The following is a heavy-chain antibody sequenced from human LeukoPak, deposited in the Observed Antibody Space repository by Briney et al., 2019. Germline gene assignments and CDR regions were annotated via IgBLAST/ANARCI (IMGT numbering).Heavy chain of an antibody. CDR3: ARDQWLAH. J-gene: IGHJ4*02. V-gene: IGHV4-59*01. Sequence: SETLSLTCAVYGGSFSGYYWSWIRQPPGKGLEWIGYIYYSGSTNYNPSLKSRVAISVDTSKNQFSLKLSSVTAADTAVYYCARDQWLAHWGQGTLVTVSS. CDR2: IYYSGST. CDR1: GGSFSGYY. D-gene: IGHD6-19*01.